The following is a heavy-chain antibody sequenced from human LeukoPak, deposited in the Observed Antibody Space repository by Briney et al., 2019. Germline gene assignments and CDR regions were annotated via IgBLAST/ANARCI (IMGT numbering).Heavy chain of an antibody. V-gene: IGHV4-34*01. CDR1: GGSFSGYY. J-gene: IGHJ6*04. CDR3: ARFGSLRSGSYYNARYYGMDV. D-gene: IGHD3-10*01. Sequence: KPSETLSLTCAVYGGSFSGYYWSWIRQPPGKGLEWIGEINHSGSTNYNPSLKSRVTISVDTSKNQFSLKLSSVTAADTAVFYCARFGSLRSGSYYNARYYGMDVWGKGTTVTVSS. CDR2: INHSGST.